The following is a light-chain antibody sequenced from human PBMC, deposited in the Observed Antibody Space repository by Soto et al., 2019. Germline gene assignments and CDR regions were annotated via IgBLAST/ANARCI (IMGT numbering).Light chain of an antibody. CDR3: SSYSASTNLL. V-gene: IGLV2-8*01. Sequence: QSALTQPPSASGSPGQSVTISCTETSSDVRGYHYVSWYQQHPGKAPKLMIYEVNNRPSGVPDRFFGSKSGNTASLTVSGLQAEDEADYYCSSYSASTNLLFGGGTQLTVL. CDR2: EVN. CDR1: SSDVRGYHY. J-gene: IGLJ2*01.